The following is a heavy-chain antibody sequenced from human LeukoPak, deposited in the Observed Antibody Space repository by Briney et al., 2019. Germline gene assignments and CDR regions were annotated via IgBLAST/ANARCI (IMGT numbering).Heavy chain of an antibody. D-gene: IGHD6-19*01. CDR1: GGSISSSSYY. J-gene: IGHJ4*02. Sequence: SETLSLTCTVSGGSISSSSYYWGWIRQPPGKGLEWIGSIYYSGSTYYNPSRKSRVTISVDTSKNQFSLKLSSVTAADAAVYYCARQYSSGATEWGQGTLVTVSS. CDR2: IYYSGST. V-gene: IGHV4-39*01. CDR3: ARQYSSGATE.